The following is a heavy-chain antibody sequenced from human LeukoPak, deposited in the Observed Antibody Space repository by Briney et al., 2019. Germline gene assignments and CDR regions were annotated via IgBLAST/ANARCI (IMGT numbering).Heavy chain of an antibody. J-gene: IGHJ5*02. CDR1: GFTFSSYA. Sequence: GGSLRLSCAASGFTFSSYAMHWVRQAPGKGLEWVAVISYDGSNKYYADSVKGRFTISRDNSKNTLYLQMNSLGAEDTAVYYCARGAVARTNWFDPWGQGTLSPSPQ. D-gene: IGHD6-19*01. CDR3: ARGAVARTNWFDP. CDR2: ISYDGSNK. V-gene: IGHV3-30-3*01.